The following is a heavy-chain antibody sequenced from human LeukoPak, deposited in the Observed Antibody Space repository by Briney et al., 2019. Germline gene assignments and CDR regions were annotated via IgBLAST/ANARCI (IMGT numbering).Heavy chain of an antibody. Sequence: PSETLSLTCAVYGGSFIGYYWSWIRQPPGKGLEWIGEINHSGSTNYNPSLKSRVTISVDTSKNQLSLKLSSVTAADTAVYYCATSIAARPSDYWGQGILVTVSS. J-gene: IGHJ4*02. CDR2: INHSGST. D-gene: IGHD6-6*01. CDR3: ATSIAARPSDY. CDR1: GGSFIGYY. V-gene: IGHV4-34*01.